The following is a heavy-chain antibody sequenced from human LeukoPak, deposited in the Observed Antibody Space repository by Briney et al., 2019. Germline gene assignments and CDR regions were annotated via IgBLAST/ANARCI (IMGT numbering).Heavy chain of an antibody. CDR3: AIAHTFGGDIVRFPEY. J-gene: IGHJ4*02. Sequence: PGGSLRLSCVASGFTSSNYATNWVRQAPGKGLKWVSGFSGSGGRTYYADSVKGRFTISRDNSKNTLYLQMNSLRAEDTALYYCAIAHTFGGDIVRFPEYWGQGTLVTVSS. CDR1: GFTSSNYA. D-gene: IGHD3-16*02. CDR2: FSGSGGRT. V-gene: IGHV3-23*01.